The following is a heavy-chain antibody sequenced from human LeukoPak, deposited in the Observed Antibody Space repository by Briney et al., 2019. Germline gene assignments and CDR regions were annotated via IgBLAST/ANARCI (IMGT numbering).Heavy chain of an antibody. CDR3: AIDLGELSPLDY. J-gene: IGHJ4*02. CDR2: ISAYNGNT. D-gene: IGHD3-16*02. V-gene: IGHV1-18*01. CDR1: GYTFTSYG. Sequence: APVKVSCKASGYTFTSYGISWVRQAPGQGLEWMGWISAYNGNTNYAQKLQGRVTMTTDTSTSTAYMELRSLRSDDTAVYYCAIDLGELSPLDYWGQGTLVTVSS.